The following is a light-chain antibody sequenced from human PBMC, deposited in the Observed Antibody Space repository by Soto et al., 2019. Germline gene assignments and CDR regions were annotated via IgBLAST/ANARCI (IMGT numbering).Light chain of an antibody. CDR2: DAS. CDR3: QQYRTWPLT. J-gene: IGKJ5*01. CDR1: QSLTRVE. V-gene: IGKV3-15*01. Sequence: IVVTQSPATLSVSPGERATLYCRASQSLTRVELACYQQKPGQAPRLLIYDASTRATGIPATFSGSGSGTEFTLTISNLQAEDFAVYYCQQYRTWPLTFAQGTRLEI.